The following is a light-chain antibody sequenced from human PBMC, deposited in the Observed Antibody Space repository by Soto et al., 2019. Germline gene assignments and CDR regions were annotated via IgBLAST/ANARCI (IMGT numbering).Light chain of an antibody. Sequence: QSVLTQPASVSGSPGQSITIPCTGTNSDVGGYNYVSWYQHHPGKAPKLMIYEVFNWPSGVSSRFSGSKSGSTASLTISGLQAEDEADYYCSSYTTTNTLYVFGTGTKVNRP. V-gene: IGLV2-14*01. CDR3: SSYTTTNTLYV. CDR2: EVF. CDR1: NSDVGGYNY. J-gene: IGLJ1*01.